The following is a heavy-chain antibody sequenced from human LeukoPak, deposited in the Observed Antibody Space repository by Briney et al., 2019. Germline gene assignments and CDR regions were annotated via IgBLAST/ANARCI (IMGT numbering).Heavy chain of an antibody. CDR1: GGSISSGGYY. CDR2: IYYSGST. CDR3: ATVCSSTSCYSDY. D-gene: IGHD2-2*01. Sequence: PSETLSLTCTVSGGSISSGGYYWSWIRQHPGKGLEWIGYIYYSGSTYYNPSLKSRVTISVDTSKNQFSLKLSSVTAADTAVYYCATVCSSTSCYSDYWGQGTLVTVSS. V-gene: IGHV4-31*03. J-gene: IGHJ4*02.